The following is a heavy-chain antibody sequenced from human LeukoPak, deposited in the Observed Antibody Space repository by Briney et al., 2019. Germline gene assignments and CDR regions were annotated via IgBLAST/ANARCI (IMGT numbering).Heavy chain of an antibody. CDR1: AGSISLYNTYY. CDR2: IYYSGSA. V-gene: IGHV4-59*01. J-gene: IGHJ4*02. Sequence: PSETLSLTCTVSAGSISLYNTYYWNWIRQSPGKGLEWIGYIYYSGSASYNPSLKSRVTISVETFRNQFSLKLTSVTAADTAIYYCAKSDYYGASDYWGQGTLVTVSS. D-gene: IGHD3-10*01. CDR3: AKSDYYGASDY.